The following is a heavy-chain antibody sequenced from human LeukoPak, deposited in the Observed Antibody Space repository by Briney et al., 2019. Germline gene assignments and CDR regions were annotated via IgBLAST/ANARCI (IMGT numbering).Heavy chain of an antibody. CDR3: ASALYDFWSGYPCY. CDR2: IIPIFGTA. D-gene: IGHD3-3*01. Sequence: SVKVSCKASGGTFSSYAISWVRQAPGQGLEWMGGIIPIFGTADYAQKFQGRVTITADESTSTAYMELSSLRSEDTAVYYCASALYDFWSGYPCYWGQGTLVTVSS. J-gene: IGHJ4*02. CDR1: GGTFSSYA. V-gene: IGHV1-69*01.